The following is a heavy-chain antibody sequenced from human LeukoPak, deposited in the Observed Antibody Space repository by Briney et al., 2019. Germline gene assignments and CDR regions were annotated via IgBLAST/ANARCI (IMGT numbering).Heavy chain of an antibody. CDR1: GFTFDDYA. CDR2: ISWNSGSI. D-gene: IGHD3-22*01. J-gene: IGHJ4*02. CDR3: AKDNGYYDSSGWYYFDY. V-gene: IGHV3-9*01. Sequence: PGGSLRLSCAASGFTFDDYAMHWVRQAPGKGLEWVSGISWNSGSIGYADSVKGRFTIPRDNAKNSLYLQMNSLRAEDTALYYCAKDNGYYDSSGWYYFDYWGQGTLVTVSS.